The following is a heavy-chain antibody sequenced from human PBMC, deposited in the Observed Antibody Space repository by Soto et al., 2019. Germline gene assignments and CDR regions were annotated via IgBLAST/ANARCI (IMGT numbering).Heavy chain of an antibody. V-gene: IGHV1-24*01. J-gene: IGHJ6*02. CDR1: GDTLTEAS. CDR2: FDPEDVEI. Sequence: ASVKVSCKVSGDTLTEASIHWVRQAPGKGLEWMGGFDPEDVEIIYAQKFQGRVTMTEDTSTDTAYMEVSSLRSEDTAVYYCARVPAAPKDGMDVWGQGTTVTVSS. CDR3: ARVPAAPKDGMDV. D-gene: IGHD2-2*01.